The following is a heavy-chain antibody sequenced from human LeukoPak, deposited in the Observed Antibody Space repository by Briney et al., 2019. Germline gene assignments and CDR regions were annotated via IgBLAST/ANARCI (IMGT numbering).Heavy chain of an antibody. CDR2: IFYSGST. J-gene: IGHJ4*02. D-gene: IGHD6-19*01. V-gene: IGHV4-59*01. CDR1: GGSISTYF. Sequence: ESSETLSLTCTVSGGSISTYFWSWIRQPPGKGLEWIGYIFYSGSTNYNPSLKSRVTISVDTSKNQFSLKLSSVTAADTAVYYCARVWSSGWYYFDYWGQGTLVTVSS. CDR3: ARVWSSGWYYFDY.